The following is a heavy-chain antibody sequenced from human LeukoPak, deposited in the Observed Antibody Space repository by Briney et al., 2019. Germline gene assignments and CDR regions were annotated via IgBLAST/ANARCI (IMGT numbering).Heavy chain of an antibody. Sequence: SETLSLTCTVSGGSISSYYWSWIRQPPGKGLEWIGYIYYSGSTNYNPSLKSRVTISVDTSKNQFSLKLSSVTAADTAVYYCARGRRGSGYYWGQGTLVTVSS. V-gene: IGHV4-59*12. D-gene: IGHD5-12*01. J-gene: IGHJ4*02. CDR1: GGSISSYY. CDR2: IYYSGST. CDR3: ARGRRGSGYY.